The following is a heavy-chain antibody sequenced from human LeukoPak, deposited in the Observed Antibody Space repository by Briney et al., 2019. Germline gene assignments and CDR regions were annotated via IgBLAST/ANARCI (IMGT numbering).Heavy chain of an antibody. Sequence: SETLSLTCTVSGGSISSYYWSWIRQPAGKGLEWIGRIYTSGSTNYNPSLKSRVTMSVDTSKNQFSLKLSSVTAADTAVYYCASTPRMNAYDSSGYYYDAFDIWGQGTMVTVSS. V-gene: IGHV4-4*07. D-gene: IGHD3-22*01. CDR2: IYTSGST. J-gene: IGHJ3*02. CDR3: ASTPRMNAYDSSGYYYDAFDI. CDR1: GGSISSYY.